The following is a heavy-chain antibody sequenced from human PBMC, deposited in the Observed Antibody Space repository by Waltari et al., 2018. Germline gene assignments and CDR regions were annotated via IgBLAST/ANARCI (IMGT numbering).Heavy chain of an antibody. CDR3: VREVVPASTIVVNWFDP. CDR1: GYTFTIYA. Sequence: QVQLVQSGPELKKPGPSVKVSCKASGYTFTIYAIIWNRRAPGQGFELMGWITTNTGNPTYVQGFTGRFVFSLDTSVSTAYLQINSLKVEDTAVYYCVREVVPASTIVVNWFDPWGQGTLVTVSS. CDR2: ITTNTGNP. J-gene: IGHJ5*02. V-gene: IGHV7-4-1*02. D-gene: IGHD2-2*01.